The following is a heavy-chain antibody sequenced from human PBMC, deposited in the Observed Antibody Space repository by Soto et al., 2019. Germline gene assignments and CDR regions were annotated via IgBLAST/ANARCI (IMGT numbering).Heavy chain of an antibody. D-gene: IGHD5-18*01. J-gene: IGHJ4*02. V-gene: IGHV4-4*07. CDR2: IYTSGST. Sequence: KTSETLSLTCSVSGTSVSNYYWSWIRQPAGKGLEHIGRIYTSGSTSYNPSLKSRVTMSMDTSQTQIYLNLTSVTAADTAVYYCARGGIQLSYAFDYWGQGILVTVS. CDR1: GTSVSNYY. CDR3: ARGGIQLSYAFDY.